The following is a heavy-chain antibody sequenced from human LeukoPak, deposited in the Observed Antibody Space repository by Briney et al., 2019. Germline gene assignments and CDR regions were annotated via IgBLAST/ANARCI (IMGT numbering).Heavy chain of an antibody. CDR1: GYTFTSYG. CDR3: ARDQRLAVADPFDY. D-gene: IGHD6-19*01. Sequence: ASVKVSCKASGYTFTSYGISWVRQAPGQGLEWMGWISAYNGNTNYAQKLQGRVTMTTGTSTSTAYMELRSLRSDDTAVYYCARDQRLAVADPFDYWGQGTLVTVSS. J-gene: IGHJ4*02. CDR2: ISAYNGNT. V-gene: IGHV1-18*01.